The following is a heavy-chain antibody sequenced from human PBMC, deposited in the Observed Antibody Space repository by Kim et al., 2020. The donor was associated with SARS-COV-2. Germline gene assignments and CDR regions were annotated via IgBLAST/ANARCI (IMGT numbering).Heavy chain of an antibody. V-gene: IGHV3-43*02. CDR2: ISGDGGST. J-gene: IGHJ6*02. Sequence: GGSLRLSCAASGFTFDDYAMHWVRQAPGKGLEWVSLISGDGGSTYYADSVKGRFTISRDNSKNSLYLQMNSLRTEDTALYYCAKDYGELLSLYYYFGMDVWGQGTTVTVSS. CDR3: AKDYGELLSLYYYFGMDV. D-gene: IGHD3-10*01. CDR1: GFTFDDYA.